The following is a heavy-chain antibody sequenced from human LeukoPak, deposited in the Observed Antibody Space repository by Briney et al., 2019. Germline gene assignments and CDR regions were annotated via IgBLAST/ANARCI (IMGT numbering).Heavy chain of an antibody. V-gene: IGHV3-23*01. CDR2: VSGSGGST. J-gene: IGHJ4*02. D-gene: IGHD5-18*01. Sequence: GGSLRLSCAASAFTFMTYAMFWVRQAPGKGLEWVSTVSGSGGSTYYADSVKGRFTISRDNSNNTLYLQMNSLRAEDTAVYYCAKGAASRGYTYVANWGQGTLVTVSS. CDR3: AKGAASRGYTYVAN. CDR1: AFTFMTYA.